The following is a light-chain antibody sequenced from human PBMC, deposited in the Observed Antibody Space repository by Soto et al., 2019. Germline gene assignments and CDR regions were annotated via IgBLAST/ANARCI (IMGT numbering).Light chain of an antibody. CDR1: NIGSKS. Sequence: SYELTQPPSVSVAPGKTARITCGGNNIGSKSVHWHQQKPGQAPVLVIYYDSDRPSGIPERFAGSNSGNTATLTISSVEAGDEEDYYCQVWDSSSDHPGVVFGGGTKLTVL. CDR2: YDS. CDR3: QVWDSSSDHPGVV. V-gene: IGLV3-21*04. J-gene: IGLJ2*01.